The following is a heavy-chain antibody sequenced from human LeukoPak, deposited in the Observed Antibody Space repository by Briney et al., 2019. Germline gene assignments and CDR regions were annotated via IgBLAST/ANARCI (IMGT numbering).Heavy chain of an antibody. D-gene: IGHD6-19*01. J-gene: IGHJ5*02. V-gene: IGHV3-21*01. CDR3: ARDRSIAVAGTPWFDP. Sequence: PGGSLRLSCAASGFTFSSYSMNWVRQAPGKGLEGVSSISSSSSYIYYADSVKGRFTISRDNVKNSLYLQMNSLRAEDTAVYYCARDRSIAVAGTPWFDPWGQGTLVTVSS. CDR1: GFTFSSYS. CDR2: ISSSSSYI.